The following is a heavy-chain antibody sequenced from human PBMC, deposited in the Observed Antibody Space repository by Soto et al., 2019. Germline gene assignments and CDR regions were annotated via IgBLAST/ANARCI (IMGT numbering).Heavy chain of an antibody. D-gene: IGHD6-13*01. Sequence: GSLRLSCAASGFTFSSYSMNWVRQAPGKGLEWVSSISSSSSYIYYADSVKGRFTISRDNAKNSLYLQMNSLRAEDTAVYYCASLAAAGSRPGQYYYYYGMDVWGQGTTGTVSS. CDR1: GFTFSSYS. CDR3: ASLAAAGSRPGQYYYYYGMDV. J-gene: IGHJ6*02. V-gene: IGHV3-21*01. CDR2: ISSSSSYI.